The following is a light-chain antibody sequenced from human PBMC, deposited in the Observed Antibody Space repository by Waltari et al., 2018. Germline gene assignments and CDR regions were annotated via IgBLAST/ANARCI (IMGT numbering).Light chain of an antibody. V-gene: IGLV8-61*01. Sequence: QTVVTQEPSFSVSPGGTVTLTCGLSSGSVSTSYYPSWYQQTPGQAPRTLIYSTNPRSSGVPDRFSCSILGNKAALTITGAQADDESDYYCVLYMGSGISVFGGGTKLTVL. CDR1: SGSVSTSYY. CDR3: VLYMGSGISV. J-gene: IGLJ2*01. CDR2: STN.